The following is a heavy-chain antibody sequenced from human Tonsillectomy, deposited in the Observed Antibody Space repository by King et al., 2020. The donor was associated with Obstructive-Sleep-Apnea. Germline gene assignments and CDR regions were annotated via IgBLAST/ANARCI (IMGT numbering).Heavy chain of an antibody. J-gene: IGHJ4*02. D-gene: IGHD5-12*01. CDR2: IKNKANSHTT. CDR3: ATEGAGGYLSGY. V-gene: IGHV3-72*01. CDR1: GITFSDHY. Sequence: VQLVESGGDLVQPGGSLRLSCVASGITFSDHYMDWVRQAPGKGLEWVGRIKNKANSHTTEYAASVKGRFTISRDDSKNSLYLQMKRLKTEDTAVYYCATEGAGGYLSGYWGQGTLVTVSS.